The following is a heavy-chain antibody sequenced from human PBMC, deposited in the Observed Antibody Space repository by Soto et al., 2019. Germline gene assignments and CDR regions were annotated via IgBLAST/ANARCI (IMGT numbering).Heavy chain of an antibody. CDR3: ASSITIFGVARGVGRYYYYYGMDV. D-gene: IGHD3-3*01. Sequence: TSETLSLTCAVYGGSFSGYYWSWIRQPPGKGLEWIGEINHSGSTNYNPSLKSRVTISVDTSKNQFSLKLSSVTAADTAVYYCASSITIFGVARGVGRYYYYYGMDVWGQGTTVTVSS. J-gene: IGHJ6*02. V-gene: IGHV4-34*01. CDR1: GGSFSGYY. CDR2: INHSGST.